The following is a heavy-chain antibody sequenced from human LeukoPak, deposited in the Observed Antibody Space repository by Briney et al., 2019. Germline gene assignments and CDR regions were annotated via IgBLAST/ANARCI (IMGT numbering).Heavy chain of an antibody. CDR1: GGTFSSYT. D-gene: IGHD2-2*01. J-gene: IGHJ4*02. Sequence: SVKVSCKASGGTFSSYTISWVRQAPGQGLEWMGRIIPILGIANYAQKFQGRVTITADKSTSTAYIELSSLRSEDTAVYYCARDSSDCSSTSCYWGAFDYWGQGTLVTVSS. CDR2: IIPILGIA. V-gene: IGHV1-69*04. CDR3: ARDSSDCSSTSCYWGAFDY.